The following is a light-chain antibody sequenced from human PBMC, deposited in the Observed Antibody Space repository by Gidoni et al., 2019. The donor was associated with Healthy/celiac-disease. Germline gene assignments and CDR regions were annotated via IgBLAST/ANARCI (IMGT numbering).Light chain of an antibody. CDR2: GAS. J-gene: IGKJ2*01. CDR3: QQYNNWPPYT. CDR1: QSVSSN. V-gene: IGKV3-15*01. Sequence: EIVMTQSPATLSVSPGERATLSCRASQSVSSNLAWYQQKPGQAPRLLIYGASTRATGIPARFSGSGSGTEFTLTISSLQSEDFGVYYCQQYNNWPPYTFXQXTKLEIK.